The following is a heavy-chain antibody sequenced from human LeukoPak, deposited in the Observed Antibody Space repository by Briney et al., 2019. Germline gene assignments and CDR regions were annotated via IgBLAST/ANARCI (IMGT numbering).Heavy chain of an antibody. Sequence: GGSLRLSCAASGFTFSDYYMSWIRQAPGKGLEWVSYISSSSSYTNYADSVKGRFTISRDNAKNLLYPQMNSLRAEDTAVYYCARAGFNRWLAPYYFDYWGQGTLVTVSS. CDR3: ARAGFNRWLAPYYFDY. CDR2: ISSSSSYT. CDR1: GFTFSDYY. D-gene: IGHD6-19*01. V-gene: IGHV3-11*05. J-gene: IGHJ4*02.